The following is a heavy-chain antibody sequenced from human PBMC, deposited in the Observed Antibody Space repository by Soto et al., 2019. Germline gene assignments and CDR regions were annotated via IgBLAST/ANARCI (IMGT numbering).Heavy chain of an antibody. V-gene: IGHV3-23*01. CDR2: ISDSGGST. J-gene: IGHJ4*02. CDR3: AKEGGHWNYFDYFDY. D-gene: IGHD1-7*01. Sequence: GGSLRLSCAASRFTFSSYAMSWVRQAPGKGLEWVSSISDSGGSTYNADSVKGRFTISRDNSKNTLYLQMNSLRAEDTAVYYCAKEGGHWNYFDYFDYWGQGTLVTVSS. CDR1: RFTFSSYA.